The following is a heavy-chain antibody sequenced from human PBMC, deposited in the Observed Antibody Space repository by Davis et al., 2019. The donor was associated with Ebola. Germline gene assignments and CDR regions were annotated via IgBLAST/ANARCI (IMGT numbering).Heavy chain of an antibody. J-gene: IGHJ6*02. D-gene: IGHD3-9*01. Sequence: SETLSLTCTVSGGSISSYYWSWIRQPPGKGLEWIGYIYYSGSTYYNPSLKSRVTISVDTSKNQFSLKLSSVTAADTAVYYCARADILTGYRGVGYGMDVWGQGTTVTVSS. CDR2: IYYSGST. CDR1: GGSISSYY. CDR3: ARADILTGYRGVGYGMDV. V-gene: IGHV4-59*01.